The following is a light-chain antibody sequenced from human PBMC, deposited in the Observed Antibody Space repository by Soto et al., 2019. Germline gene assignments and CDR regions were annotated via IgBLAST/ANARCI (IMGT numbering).Light chain of an antibody. CDR1: QSLLHSNGYNY. CDR2: LGS. CDR3: MQALQTPPT. V-gene: IGKV2-28*01. J-gene: IGKJ2*01. Sequence: DIVMTQSPLSLPVTPGEPASISCRSSQSLLHSNGYNYLDWYLQKPGQSPQLLIYLGSNRASGVPDRFSGSGTGTDFTPKISRVEADDVGLYYCMQALQTPPTFGLRTKLEIK.